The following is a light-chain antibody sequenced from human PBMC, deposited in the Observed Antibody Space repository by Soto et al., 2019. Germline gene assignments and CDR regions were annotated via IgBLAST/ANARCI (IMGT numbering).Light chain of an antibody. CDR2: ADS. CDR3: SSFSSSSTQV. Sequence: QSALTQPASVSGSSGRSITISCTGTSSDVGRYNFVSWYQQHPGNAPKLQIYADSDRPSGVSTRFSASKSGNTASLAISGLQADDEAVYYCSSFSSSSTQVFGTGTKLTVL. V-gene: IGLV2-14*03. J-gene: IGLJ1*01. CDR1: SSDVGRYNF.